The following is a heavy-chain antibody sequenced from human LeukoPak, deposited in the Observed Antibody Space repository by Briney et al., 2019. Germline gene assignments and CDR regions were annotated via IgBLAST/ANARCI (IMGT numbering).Heavy chain of an antibody. Sequence: SETLSLTCAVYGGSFSGYYWSWIRQPPGKGLEWIGEINHSGSTNYNPSLKSRVTISVDTSKNQFSLKLSSVTAADTAVYYCARSRVYCSSTSCYQENFDYWGQGTLVTVSS. CDR2: INHSGST. V-gene: IGHV4-34*01. D-gene: IGHD2-2*01. CDR1: GGSFSGYY. CDR3: ARSRVYCSSTSCYQENFDY. J-gene: IGHJ4*02.